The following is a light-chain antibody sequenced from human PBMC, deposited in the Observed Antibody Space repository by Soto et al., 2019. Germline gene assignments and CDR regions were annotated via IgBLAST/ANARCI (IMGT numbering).Light chain of an antibody. CDR1: SSDIGGYNY. CDR3: SSYTASSTPV. CDR2: EVS. Sequence: QSALTQPASVSGSPGQSITISCTGTSSDIGGYNYVSWYQHHPGRAPKLMIFEVSNRPSGVSNRFSGSKSANTASLTISGLQAEDEGEYYCSSYTASSTPVFGGGTQLTVL. V-gene: IGLV2-14*01. J-gene: IGLJ3*02.